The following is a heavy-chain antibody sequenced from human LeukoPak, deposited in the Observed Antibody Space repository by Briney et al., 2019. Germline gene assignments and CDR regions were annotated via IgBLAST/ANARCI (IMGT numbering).Heavy chain of an antibody. Sequence: GRSLRLSCATSGFTFSSYGMHWVRQAPGKGLEYVSVITNNGGSTYYADSAKGRFSVSRDNSKNTVYLQLSSLRPDDTAVYYCVKGRIYCCYPSLDYWGQGTLVTVSS. V-gene: IGHV3-64D*06. CDR1: GFTFSSYG. CDR2: ITNNGGST. J-gene: IGHJ4*02. CDR3: VKGRIYCCYPSLDY. D-gene: IGHD2-2*01.